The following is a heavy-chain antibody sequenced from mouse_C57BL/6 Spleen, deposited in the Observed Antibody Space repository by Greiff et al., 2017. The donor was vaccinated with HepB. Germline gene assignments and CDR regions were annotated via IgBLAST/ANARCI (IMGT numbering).Heavy chain of an antibody. CDR2: INPSSGYT. J-gene: IGHJ2*01. CDR1: GYTFTSYW. Sequence: QVQLQQSGAELAKPGASVKLSCKASGYTFTSYWMHWVKQRPGQGLEWIGYINPSSGYTKYNQKFKDKATLTADKSSSTAYMQLSSLTYEDSAVYYCAKTAQAYGGYFDYWGQGTTLTVSS. D-gene: IGHD3-2*02. V-gene: IGHV1-7*01. CDR3: AKTAQAYGGYFDY.